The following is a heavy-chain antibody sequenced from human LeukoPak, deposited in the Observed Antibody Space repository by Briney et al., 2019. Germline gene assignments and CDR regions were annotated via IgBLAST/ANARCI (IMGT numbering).Heavy chain of an antibody. Sequence: PGGPLRLSCAASGFLFSSFEVNWVRQAPGKGLEWVSYISSSGITIYYADSVKGRFTISRDNAKDSLYLQMNSLRAEDTAVYYCAREMGGYPFDYWGQGTLVTVSS. CDR1: GFLFSSFE. CDR3: AREMGGYPFDY. D-gene: IGHD5-12*01. V-gene: IGHV3-48*03. CDR2: ISSSGITI. J-gene: IGHJ4*02.